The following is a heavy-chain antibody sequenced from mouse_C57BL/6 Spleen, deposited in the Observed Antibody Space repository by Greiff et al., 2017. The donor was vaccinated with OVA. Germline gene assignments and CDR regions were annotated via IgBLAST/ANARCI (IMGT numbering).Heavy chain of an antibody. V-gene: IGHV1-15*01. Sequence: VQLQQSGAELVRPGASVTLSCKASGYTFTDYEMHWVKQTPVHGLEWIGAIDPETGGTAYNQKFKGKAILTADKSSSTAYMELRSLTSEDSAVYYCTRGGTGTGYWGQGTTLTVSS. CDR3: TRGGTGTGY. CDR1: GYTFTDYE. CDR2: IDPETGGT. J-gene: IGHJ2*01. D-gene: IGHD4-1*01.